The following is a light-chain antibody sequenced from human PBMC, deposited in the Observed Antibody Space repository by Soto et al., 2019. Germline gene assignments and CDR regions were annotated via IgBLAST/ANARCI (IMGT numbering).Light chain of an antibody. CDR2: AST. V-gene: IGKV3-20*01. CDR1: QTVSTNY. J-gene: IGKJ1*01. Sequence: TPPLSPVTIAALSCSASQTVSTNYLSWYQQKPGEARRLLYGASTKRAAIIPDLSGSRSARTFFILTSSIQDEEFVVVYCQQYNSRPPWTFGQGTKVDIK. CDR3: QQYNSRPPWT.